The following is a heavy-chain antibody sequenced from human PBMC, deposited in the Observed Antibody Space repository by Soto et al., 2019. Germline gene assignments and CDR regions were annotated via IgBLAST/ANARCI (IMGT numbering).Heavy chain of an antibody. CDR3: PRHMVYATIDQGLDV. CDR2: IYPEDSDT. Sequence: GESLKISCKGSGYSFTNYWIGWVRQMPGKGLEWMAMIYPEDSDTRYSPSFEGQVTISADKSISAAYLQWSSPKASDTAMYYCPRHMVYATIDQGLDVWGPGTTVTVSS. D-gene: IGHD2-8*01. V-gene: IGHV5-51*01. CDR1: GYSFTNYW. J-gene: IGHJ6*02.